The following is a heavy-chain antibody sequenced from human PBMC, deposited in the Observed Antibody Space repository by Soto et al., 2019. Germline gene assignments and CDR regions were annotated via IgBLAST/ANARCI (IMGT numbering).Heavy chain of an antibody. CDR1: GFTFSSYG. CDR3: AKDRSYSDSWPSGPFDY. D-gene: IGHD6-13*01. V-gene: IGHV3-30*18. J-gene: IGHJ4*02. Sequence: QVQLVESGGGVVQPGRSLRLSCAASGFTFSSYGTHWVRQAPGKGLEWVAVISYDGHNTYYADSVKGRFTVSRDNSKNTLFLQMNSLRAEATAVYYCAKDRSYSDSWPSGPFDYWGQGTLVTVSS. CDR2: ISYDGHNT.